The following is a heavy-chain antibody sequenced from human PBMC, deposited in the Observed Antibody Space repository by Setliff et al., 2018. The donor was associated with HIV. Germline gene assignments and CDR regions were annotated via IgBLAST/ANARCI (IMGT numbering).Heavy chain of an antibody. V-gene: IGHV4-39*07. D-gene: IGHD3-16*02. CDR2: IYRRGST. J-gene: IGHJ6*03. CDR3: ARGRDYVWGSYRPRRYYYYNMDV. CDR1: GGSSSSSSFY. Sequence: SETLSLTCTVSGGSSSSSSFYWGWIRQPPGKGLEWIGNIYRRGSTNYNPSLKSRVTISVDTSKNQFSLKLTSVTAADTAVYYCARGRDYVWGSYRPRRYYYYNMDVWGKGTTVTVSS.